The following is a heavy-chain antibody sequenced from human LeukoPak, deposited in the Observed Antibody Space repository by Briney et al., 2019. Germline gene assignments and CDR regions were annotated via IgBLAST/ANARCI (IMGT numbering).Heavy chain of an antibody. CDR2: MSGSGGST. CDR3: AKWGCSGSDCYPFDY. V-gene: IGHV3-23*01. D-gene: IGHD2-21*02. CDR1: GFTFSSHA. Sequence: GGSLRLSCAGSGFTFSSHAMSWVRQAPGKGLEWVSAMSGSGGSTYYADSVKGRFTISRDNSKDTLYLQMNSLRAEDTAVYYCAKWGCSGSDCYPFDYWGQGTLVTVSS. J-gene: IGHJ4*02.